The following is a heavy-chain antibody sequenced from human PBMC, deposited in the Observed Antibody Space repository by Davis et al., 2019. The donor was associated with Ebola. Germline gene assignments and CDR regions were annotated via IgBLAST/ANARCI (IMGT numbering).Heavy chain of an antibody. CDR3: ARSLTIPDIVVVPAALGMDV. CDR1: GFTFSSYG. J-gene: IGHJ6*03. D-gene: IGHD2-2*01. V-gene: IGHV3-30*03. CDR2: ISYDGSNK. Sequence: GESLKISCAASGFTFSSYGMHWVRQAPGKGLEWVAVISYDGSNKYYADSVKGRFTISRDNSKNTLYLQMNSLRAEDTAVYYCARSLTIPDIVVVPAALGMDVWGKGTTVTVSS.